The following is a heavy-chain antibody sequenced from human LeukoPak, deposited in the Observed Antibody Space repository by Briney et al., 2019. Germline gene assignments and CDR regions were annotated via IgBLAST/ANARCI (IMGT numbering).Heavy chain of an antibody. CDR1: GGSISSYH. D-gene: IGHD6-19*01. CDR3: ARLGHTSSWYKIDY. V-gene: IGHV4-59*08. CDR2: IYSSGST. Sequence: SSETLSLTCTVSGGSISSYHWSWIRQPPGKGLERIGYIYSSGSTNYNPSLESRVTISADTSKNQFSLKLSSVTAADTAVYYCARLGHTSSWYKIDYWGQGTLVTVSS. J-gene: IGHJ4*02.